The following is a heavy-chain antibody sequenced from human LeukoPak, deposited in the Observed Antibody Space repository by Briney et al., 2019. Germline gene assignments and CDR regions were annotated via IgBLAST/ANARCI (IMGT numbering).Heavy chain of an antibody. D-gene: IGHD2-15*01. CDR1: GYTFTSYD. CDR3: ASMGYCSGGSCYPYYYYGMDV. V-gene: IGHV1-8*01. J-gene: IGHJ6*02. CDR2: MNPNSGNT. Sequence: ASVKVSCKASGYTFTSYDINWVRQATGQGLESMGWMNPNSGNTGYAQKFQGRVTMTRNTSISTAYMELSSLRSEDTAVYYCASMGYCSGGSCYPYYYYGMDVWGQGTTVTVSS.